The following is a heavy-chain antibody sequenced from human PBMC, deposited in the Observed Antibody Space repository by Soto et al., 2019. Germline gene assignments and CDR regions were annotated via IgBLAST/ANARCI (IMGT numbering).Heavy chain of an antibody. Sequence: QVQLQESGPGLVKPSPTLSLTCTVSGGSISSGGYYWSWIRQHPGKVLEWIGYIYYSGSTYYNPSLKSRVTTSVDTSKNQFSLKLSSVTAADTAVYYCARSGYSYGPNPLLYWGQGTLVTVSS. CDR3: ARSGYSYGPNPLLY. V-gene: IGHV4-31*03. J-gene: IGHJ4*02. CDR2: IYYSGST. CDR1: GGSISSGGYY. D-gene: IGHD5-18*01.